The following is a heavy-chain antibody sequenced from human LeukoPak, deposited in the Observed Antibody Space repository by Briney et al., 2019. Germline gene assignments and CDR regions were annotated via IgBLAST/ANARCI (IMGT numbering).Heavy chain of an antibody. D-gene: IGHD3-22*01. Sequence: GGSLRLTCAASGFTFSNAWMSWVRQAPGKGLEWVGHVKSRTDGGIIDYAAPVKGRFTISRDDSKNTLYLQMNSLKTEDTAVYYCLGLGDSSGYFSYYYYGMDVWGQGTTVTVSS. CDR1: GFTFSNAW. V-gene: IGHV3-15*01. CDR3: LGLGDSSGYFSYYYYGMDV. J-gene: IGHJ6*02. CDR2: VKSRTDGGII.